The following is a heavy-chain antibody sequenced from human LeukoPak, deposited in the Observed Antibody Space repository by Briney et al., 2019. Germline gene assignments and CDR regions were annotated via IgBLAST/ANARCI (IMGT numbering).Heavy chain of an antibody. CDR2: IYYSGST. Sequence: PETLSLTCTVSGGSISSYYWSWIRQPPGKGLEWIGYIYYSGSTNYNPSLKSRVTISVDTSKNQFSLKLSSVTAADTAVYYCARQGGIVGATEGAFDIWGQGTMVTVSS. V-gene: IGHV4-59*08. CDR3: ARQGGIVGATEGAFDI. D-gene: IGHD1-26*01. J-gene: IGHJ3*02. CDR1: GGSISSYY.